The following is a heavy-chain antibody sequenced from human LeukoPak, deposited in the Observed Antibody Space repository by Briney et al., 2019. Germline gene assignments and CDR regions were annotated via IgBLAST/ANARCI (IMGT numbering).Heavy chain of an antibody. Sequence: GGSLRLSCAASGFTFSSYAMHWVRQAPGKGLEWVSVIYSGGSTYYADSVKGRFTISRDNSKNTLYLQMNSLRAEDTAVYYCARDGGYWGQGTLVTVSS. CDR2: IYSGGST. CDR3: ARDGGY. V-gene: IGHV3-53*01. D-gene: IGHD4-23*01. J-gene: IGHJ4*02. CDR1: GFTFSSYA.